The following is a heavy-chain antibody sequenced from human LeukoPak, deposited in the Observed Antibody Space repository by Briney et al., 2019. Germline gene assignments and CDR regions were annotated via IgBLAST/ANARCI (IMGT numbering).Heavy chain of an antibody. J-gene: IGHJ4*02. CDR2: IYTGGNT. V-gene: IGHV3-66*01. CDR3: ARSIASGYSFDY. CDR1: EFTVNSNY. Sequence: PGGSLRLSCAASEFTVNSNYMNWVRLAPGKGLEWLSVIYTGGNTFSADSVRGRFTISRDNSKNTVYLQMNSLRAEDTAVYYCARSIASGYSFDYWGQGTLVSVSS. D-gene: IGHD3-10*01.